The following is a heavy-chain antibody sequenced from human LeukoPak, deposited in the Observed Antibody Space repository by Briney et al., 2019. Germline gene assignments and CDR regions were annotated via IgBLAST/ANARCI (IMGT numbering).Heavy chain of an antibody. CDR3: TKRSVPAAMQYYYYYYMDV. J-gene: IGHJ6*03. CDR1: GFTFSNAW. CDR2: IKSKTDGGTT. V-gene: IGHV3-15*01. Sequence: GGSLRLSCAASGFTFSNAWMSWVRQAPGKGLEWVGRIKSKTDGGTTDYAAPVKGRFTISRDDSKNTMYLQMNRLKTEDTAVYYCTKRSVPAAMQYYYYYYMDVWGKGTTVTVSS. D-gene: IGHD2-2*01.